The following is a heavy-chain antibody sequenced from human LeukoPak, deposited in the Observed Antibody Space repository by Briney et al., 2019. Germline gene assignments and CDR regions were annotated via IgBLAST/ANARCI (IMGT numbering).Heavy chain of an antibody. CDR1: GGSISSSNYY. J-gene: IGHJ5*02. V-gene: IGHV4-39*01. CDR2: IYYSGST. Sequence: PSETLSLTCTVSGGSISSSNYYWGWIRQPPGKGLERIGTIYYSGSTYYNPSLKSRVTISVDTSKNQFSLKLSSVTAADTVVYYCARHADANWFDPWGQGTLVTVSS. CDR3: ARHADANWFDP.